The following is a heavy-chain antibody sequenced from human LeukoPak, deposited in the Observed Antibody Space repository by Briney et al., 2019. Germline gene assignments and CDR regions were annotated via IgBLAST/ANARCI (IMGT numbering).Heavy chain of an antibody. Sequence: GGSLRLSCAASGFTFSSYAMNWVRQAPGKGLEWVALITYDGSNEYYADSVKGRFTISRDDSKNTLYLQMNSLRAEDTAVYYCARDKIQYYYDSNAFDIWGQGTMVTVSS. D-gene: IGHD3-22*01. CDR3: ARDKIQYYYDSNAFDI. CDR2: ITYDGSNE. J-gene: IGHJ3*02. V-gene: IGHV3-30*04. CDR1: GFTFSSYA.